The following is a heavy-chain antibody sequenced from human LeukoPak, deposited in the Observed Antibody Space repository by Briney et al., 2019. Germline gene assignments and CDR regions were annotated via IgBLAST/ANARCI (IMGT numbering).Heavy chain of an antibody. D-gene: IGHD3-22*01. J-gene: IGHJ4*02. CDR2: VNHSGST. Sequence: SETLSLTCSAYGGSFGGYFWSWIRQPPGEGLEWIGEVNHSGSTNYNPSLKSRVTISVDTSRTQFSLNLRSVTAADTAVYYCARGPPLAYYGTGGYYFFDYWGQGILVTVSP. CDR3: ARGPPLAYYGTGGYYFFDY. CDR1: GGSFGGYF. V-gene: IGHV4-34*01.